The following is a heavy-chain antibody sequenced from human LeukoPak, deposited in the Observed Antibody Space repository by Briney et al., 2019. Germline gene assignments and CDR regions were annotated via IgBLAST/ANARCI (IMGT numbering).Heavy chain of an antibody. CDR3: AREVGATPPDAFDI. CDR2: IYYSGST. J-gene: IGHJ3*02. V-gene: IGHV4-39*02. Sequence: SETLSLTCTVSGGSISSRSYYWGWIRQPPGKGLEWIGSIYYSGSTYYNPSLKSRVTISVDTSKNQFSLKLSSVTAADTAVYYCAREVGATPPDAFDIWGQGTMVTVSS. CDR1: GGSISSRSYY. D-gene: IGHD1-26*01.